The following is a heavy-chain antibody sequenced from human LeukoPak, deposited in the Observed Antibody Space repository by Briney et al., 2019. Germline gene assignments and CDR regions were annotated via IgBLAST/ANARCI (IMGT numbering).Heavy chain of an antibody. V-gene: IGHV5-51*01. CDR2: IYAADSDT. CDR1: GYSFTSYW. D-gene: IGHD6-6*01. CDR3: ARQWFTTSSRNPYYFDY. J-gene: IGHJ4*02. Sequence: GESLKISCKASGYSFTSYWIGWVCQMPGKGPEWMGIIYAADSDTIYSPSFQGHVTISVDPSFTTAYLQWSSLKASDTGIYYCARQWFTTSSRNPYYFDYWGQGTLVTVS.